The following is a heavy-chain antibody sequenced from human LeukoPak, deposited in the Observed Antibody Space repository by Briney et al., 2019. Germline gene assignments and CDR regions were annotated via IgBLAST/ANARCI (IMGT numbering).Heavy chain of an antibody. CDR1: GGSFSGYY. CDR3: ARVFIVVVPDRNFDY. CDR2: INHSGST. D-gene: IGHD2-2*01. Sequence: PSETLSLTRAVYGGSFSGYYWSWIRQPPGKGLEWIGEINHSGSTNYNPSLKSRVTISVDTSKNQFSLKLSSVTAADTAVYYCARVFIVVVPDRNFDYWGQGTLVTVSS. V-gene: IGHV4-34*01. J-gene: IGHJ4*02.